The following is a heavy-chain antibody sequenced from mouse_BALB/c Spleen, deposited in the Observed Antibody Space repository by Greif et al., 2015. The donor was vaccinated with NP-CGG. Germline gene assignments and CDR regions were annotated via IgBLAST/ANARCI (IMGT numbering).Heavy chain of an antibody. CDR2: IDPSDSET. V-gene: IGHV1S126*01. J-gene: IGHJ3*01. CDR1: GYSFTSYW. CDR3: ARGDVGEGSY. Sequence: QVQLQQSGPQLVRPGASVKISCKASGYSFTSYWMHWVKQRPGQGLEWIGMIDPSDSETRLNQKFKDKATLTVDKSSSTAYMQLSSPTSEDSAVYYCARGDVGEGSYWGQGTLVTVSA. D-gene: IGHD3-3*01.